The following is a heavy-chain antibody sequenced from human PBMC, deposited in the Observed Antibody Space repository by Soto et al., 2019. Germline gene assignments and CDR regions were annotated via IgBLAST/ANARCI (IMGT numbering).Heavy chain of an antibody. CDR1: GYTFTSYA. CDR2: INAGNGNT. D-gene: IGHD3-10*01. V-gene: IGHV1-3*01. J-gene: IGHJ4*02. CDR3: ARTDGSGSFLEY. Sequence: ASVKVSCKASGYTFTSYAMHWVRQAPGQRLEWMGWINAGNGNTKYSQKFQGRVTITRDTSASTVYMELSSLRSEDTAVYYCARTDGSGSFLEYWGQGTLVTVSS.